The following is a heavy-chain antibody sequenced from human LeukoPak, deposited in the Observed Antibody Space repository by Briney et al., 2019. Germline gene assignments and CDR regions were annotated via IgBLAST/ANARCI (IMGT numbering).Heavy chain of an antibody. J-gene: IGHJ4*02. D-gene: IGHD3-10*01. CDR3: ARAKLWETFDY. V-gene: IGHV4-59*01. CDR2: IFYSGTT. CDR1: GGSISSYY. Sequence: SETLSLTCTVSGGSISSYYWSWIRQPPGKGLEWIGYIFYSGTTNYNPSLKSRITISLDTSKNQFSLKLSSMTAADTAVYYCARAKLWETFDYWGRGTLVTVSS.